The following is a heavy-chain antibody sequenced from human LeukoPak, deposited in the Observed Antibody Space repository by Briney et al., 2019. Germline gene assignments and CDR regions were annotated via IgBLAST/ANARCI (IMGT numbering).Heavy chain of an antibody. CDR1: GYSFTSYW. J-gene: IGHJ4*02. Sequence: GESLKISCKGSGYSFTSYWIGLVRQMPGKGLEWMGIIYPGDSDTRYSPSFQGQVTISADKSISTAYLPWSSLKASDTAMYYCARGLDYDILTGYYIGPPFDYWGQGTLVTVSS. CDR3: ARGLDYDILTGYYIGPPFDY. CDR2: IYPGDSDT. V-gene: IGHV5-51*01. D-gene: IGHD3-9*01.